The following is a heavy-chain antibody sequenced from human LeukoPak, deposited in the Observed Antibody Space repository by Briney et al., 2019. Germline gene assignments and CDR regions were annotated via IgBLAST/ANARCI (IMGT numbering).Heavy chain of an antibody. CDR1: GYTFTNYG. V-gene: IGHV1-18*01. CDR2: INPYNGNT. CDR3: ARDFGTQTVLRYFDCDV. D-gene: IGHD3-9*01. Sequence: GASVKVSCKASGYTFTNYGISWVRRAPGQGLEWMGWINPYNGNTNYAQKIQGRVTMTTDTSTTTVYMELRSLISDDTAVYYCARDFGTQTVLRYFDCDVWGQGTLVTVSS. J-gene: IGHJ4*02.